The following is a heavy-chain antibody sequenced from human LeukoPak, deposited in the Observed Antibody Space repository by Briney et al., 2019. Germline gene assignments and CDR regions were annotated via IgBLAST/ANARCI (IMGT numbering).Heavy chain of an antibody. CDR1: GFTFSTYW. J-gene: IGHJ4*02. CDR3: ARGMMYFGSRTFDF. D-gene: IGHD3-10*01. Sequence: GGSLRLSCAASGFTFSTYWMSWVRQAPGKGLEWVANIRQDGSEKYYVDSVKGRFTISRDNAKNSLYLQMNSLRAEDTAVYYCARGMMYFGSRTFDFWGQGTLVTVSS. CDR2: IRQDGSEK. V-gene: IGHV3-7*01.